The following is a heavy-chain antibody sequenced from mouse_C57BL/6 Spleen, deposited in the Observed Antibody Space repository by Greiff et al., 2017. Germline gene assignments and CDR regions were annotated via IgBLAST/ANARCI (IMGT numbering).Heavy chain of an antibody. V-gene: IGHV5-4*01. J-gene: IGHJ2*01. Sequence: EVQVVESGGGLVKPGASLKLSCAASGFTFSSYAMSWVRQTPEQRLEWVATISDGGSYTYYPDNVKGRFTISRDNAKNNLYLQMSHLMSEDAAMYYCAREEDGFDYWGQGTTLTVSS. CDR1: GFTFSSYA. CDR3: AREEDGFDY. D-gene: IGHD2-3*01. CDR2: ISDGGSYT.